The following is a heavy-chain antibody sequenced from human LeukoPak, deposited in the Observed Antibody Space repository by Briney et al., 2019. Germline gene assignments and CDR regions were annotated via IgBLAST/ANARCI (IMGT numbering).Heavy chain of an antibody. D-gene: IGHD1-26*01. CDR2: ISGSGSTI. CDR1: GFTFSSYS. CDR3: ATIQGSGSYYKYFDL. Sequence: GGSLRLSCAASGFTFSSYSMNWVRQAPGKGLEWVSYISGSGSTIYYADSVKGRFTISGDNAKNSLYLQMNSLRAEDTAVYYCATIQGSGSYYKYFDLWGRGTLVTVSS. V-gene: IGHV3-48*04. J-gene: IGHJ2*01.